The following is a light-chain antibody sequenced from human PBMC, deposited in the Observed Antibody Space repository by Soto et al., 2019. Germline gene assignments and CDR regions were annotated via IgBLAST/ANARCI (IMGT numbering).Light chain of an antibody. CDR1: QGISNY. CDR3: QKYNSAPPELT. J-gene: IGKJ4*01. V-gene: IGKV1-27*01. Sequence: DIQMTQYPSSLSASVGDRVTITCRASQGISNYLAWYQQKPGKVPKLLIYAASTLQSGVPSRFSGSGSGTDFTLTISSLQPEDVATYYCQKYNSAPPELTFGGGTKVDIK. CDR2: AAS.